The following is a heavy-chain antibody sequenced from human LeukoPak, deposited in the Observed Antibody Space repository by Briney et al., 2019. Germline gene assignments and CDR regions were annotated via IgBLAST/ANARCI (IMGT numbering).Heavy chain of an antibody. CDR1: GYTFTSYG. Sequence: ASVKVTCKASGYTFTSYGIGWVRQAPGQGHEWMGWTTAYNGSTNYAQKLQGRVTMTTDTSTSTAYMELRSLKSDDTAVYYCARETWYNWFDPWGQGTLVTVSS. J-gene: IGHJ5*02. CDR3: ARETWYNWFDP. V-gene: IGHV1-18*01. CDR2: TTAYNGST.